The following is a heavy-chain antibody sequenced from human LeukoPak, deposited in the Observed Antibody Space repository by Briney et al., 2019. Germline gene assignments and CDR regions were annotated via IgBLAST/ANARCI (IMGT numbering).Heavy chain of an antibody. CDR3: ARTGTNAWFDP. CDR1: GFTFGRYA. D-gene: IGHD1-14*01. CDR2: ISYDGSNK. V-gene: IGHV3-30-3*01. J-gene: IGHJ5*02. Sequence: GRYLRLSCAASGFTFGRYAMHWVRPAPSKGLEWVAVISYDGSNKYYADSVKGRFTISRGNSKNTLYLQMNSLRAEDTAVYYCARTGTNAWFDPWGQGTLVTVSS.